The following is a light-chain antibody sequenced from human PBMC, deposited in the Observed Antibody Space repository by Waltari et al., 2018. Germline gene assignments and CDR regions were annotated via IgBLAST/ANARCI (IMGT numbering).Light chain of an antibody. V-gene: IGLV1-44*01. CDR1: SSNIGSNT. J-gene: IGLJ2*01. CDR2: TNN. CDR3: AAWDDSLNGNVV. Sequence: QSVLTQPPSASGSPGQRVTISCSGSSSNIGSNTVNWYQHLPGTAPKLRIYTNNHRPSGVPDRFSGSKSGTSASLAISGLQSEDEADYYCAAWDDSLNGNVVFGGGTKLTVL.